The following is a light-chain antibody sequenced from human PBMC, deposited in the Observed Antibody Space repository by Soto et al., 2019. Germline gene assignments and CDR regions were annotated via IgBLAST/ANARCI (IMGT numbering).Light chain of an antibody. CDR2: DAS. Sequence: EIVLTQSPATLSLSPGERATLSCRASQSVSSYLAWYQQKPGQAPRLLIYDASNRATGIPARFSGSGSGTDFTLTISSLEPEDFAVYYFQQRSNWPSINFGQGTRLEIK. V-gene: IGKV3-11*01. J-gene: IGKJ5*01. CDR1: QSVSSY. CDR3: QQRSNWPSIN.